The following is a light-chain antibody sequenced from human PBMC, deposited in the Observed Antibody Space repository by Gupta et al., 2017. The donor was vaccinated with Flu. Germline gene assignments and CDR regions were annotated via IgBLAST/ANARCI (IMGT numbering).Light chain of an antibody. Sequence: PSSLSASVGDRVTITCRASQSISTYLNWYQQKPGKAPNLLIYAASSLQSGVPSRFSGSGSGTDFTLTISSLQPEDSATYYCQQSYSTPYIFGQGTKLEI. CDR2: AAS. J-gene: IGKJ2*01. V-gene: IGKV1-39*01. CDR3: QQSYSTPYI. CDR1: QSISTY.